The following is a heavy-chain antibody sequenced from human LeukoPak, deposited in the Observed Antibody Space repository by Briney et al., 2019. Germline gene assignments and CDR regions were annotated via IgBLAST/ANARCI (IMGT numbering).Heavy chain of an antibody. CDR3: ARGGTTTWVEDY. CDR2: IRQDGGEK. CDR1: GXSFTSFW. V-gene: IGHV3-7*05. Sequence: GGSLRLSCAASGXSFTSFWMSWVRQAPGKGLEWVGNIRQDGGEKYYVDSVKGRFTISRDNAKNSVFLQMNSLRAEDTAVYYCARGGTTTWVEDYWGQGTLVSVSS. J-gene: IGHJ4*02. D-gene: IGHD2-2*01.